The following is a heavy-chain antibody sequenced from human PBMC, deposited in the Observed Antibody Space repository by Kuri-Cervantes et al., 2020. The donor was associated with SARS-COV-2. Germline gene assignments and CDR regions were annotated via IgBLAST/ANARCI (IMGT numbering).Heavy chain of an antibody. CDR2: ISGSGSTI. V-gene: IGHV3-48*03. CDR3: ARARFDAFDI. CDR1: GFTFSSYE. Sequence: GGSLRLSCAASGFTFSSYEMNWVRQAPGKGLEWVSYISGSGSTIYYADSVKGRFTIPRDNAKNSLYLQMNSLRAEDTAVYYCARARFDAFDIWGQGTMVTVSS. D-gene: IGHD4-17*01. J-gene: IGHJ3*02.